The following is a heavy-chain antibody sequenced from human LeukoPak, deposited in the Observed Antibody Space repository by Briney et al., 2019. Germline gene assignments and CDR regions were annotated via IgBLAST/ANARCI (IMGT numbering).Heavy chain of an antibody. CDR2: IWFDGTYK. CDR1: GFTFGSYG. J-gene: IGHJ4*02. Sequence: GGSLRLSCVESGFTFGSYGMHWVRQAPGKGLEWVAVIWFDGTYKYNEDSVKGRFTISRDNFKDTVYLQMNSLRVEDTAVYYCARERLPNDYGDYGGGFDYWGQGALVTVSS. D-gene: IGHD4-17*01. CDR3: ARERLPNDYGDYGGGFDY. V-gene: IGHV3-33*01.